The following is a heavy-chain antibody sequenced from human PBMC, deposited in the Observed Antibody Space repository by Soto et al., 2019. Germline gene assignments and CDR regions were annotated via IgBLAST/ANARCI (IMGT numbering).Heavy chain of an antibody. CDR1: GASFNGNNVF. CDR3: ARLTLWDSEGPQYIDV. V-gene: IGHV4-39*02. J-gene: IGHJ6*03. CDR2: ISSVGKT. Sequence: SETMSLTCSVSGASFNGNNVFWGWLRQPPGQGLEWIGHISSVGKTFYNSSLKSRLTISVDTANKYFSLKLRSVTAADTAVYYCARLTLWDSEGPQYIDVCGKGTTVTVSS. D-gene: IGHD3-16*01.